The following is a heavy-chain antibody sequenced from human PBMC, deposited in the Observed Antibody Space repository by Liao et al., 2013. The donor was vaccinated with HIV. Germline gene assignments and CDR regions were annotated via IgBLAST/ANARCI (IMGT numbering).Heavy chain of an antibody. Sequence: QVQLQQWGAGLLKPSETLSLTCAVYGGSFSGYYWSWIRQPPGKGLEWIGEINHSGSTNYNPSLKSRVSISADTSSNHVSLKLTSVTAADTAVYYXARVQWEPAPNWYSDLWGRGTLVIVSS. CDR2: INHSGST. CDR1: GGSFSGYY. CDR3: ARVQWEPAPNWYSDL. J-gene: IGHJ2*01. D-gene: IGHD1-26*01. V-gene: IGHV4-34*01.